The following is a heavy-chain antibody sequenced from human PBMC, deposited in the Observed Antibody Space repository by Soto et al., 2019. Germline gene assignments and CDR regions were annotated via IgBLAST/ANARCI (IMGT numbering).Heavy chain of an antibody. Sequence: EVQLLESGGALVQPGGSLRLTCAASRFTFSSYAMTWVRQAPGKGLEWVSVTSGGGGYTYYADSVKGRFTISRDNSKNTLYLRMNSLRAEDTAVYYCAKGPSSGWFYFDSWGQGTLVTVSS. V-gene: IGHV3-23*01. CDR2: TSGGGGYT. J-gene: IGHJ4*02. CDR1: RFTFSSYA. CDR3: AKGPSSGWFYFDS. D-gene: IGHD6-19*01.